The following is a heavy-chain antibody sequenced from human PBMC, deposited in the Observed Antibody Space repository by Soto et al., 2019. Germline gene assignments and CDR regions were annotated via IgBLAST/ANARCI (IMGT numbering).Heavy chain of an antibody. CDR1: GGSIDRSNYY. CDR3: ARHFVAVVIKGWGY. CDR2: TYYNGNA. J-gene: IGHJ4*02. D-gene: IGHD3-22*01. Sequence: QLQLQESGPGLVKPSETLSLTCTVSGGSIDRSNYYWDWIRQPPGKGLEWIGTTYYNGNAYYNPSLKRRVTMSVDTSKNQFSLKLISVPAADTAVYYCARHFVAVVIKGWGYWGQGTLVTVSS. V-gene: IGHV4-39*01.